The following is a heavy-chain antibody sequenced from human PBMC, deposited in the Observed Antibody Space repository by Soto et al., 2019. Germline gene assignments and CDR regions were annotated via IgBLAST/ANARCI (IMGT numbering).Heavy chain of an antibody. CDR2: VSIGGST. D-gene: IGHD2-15*01. V-gene: IGHV3-23*01. Sequence: GGSLRLSCAASGFTFSSYAMGWVRQGPGKGLGWVAVVSIGGSTHYADSVRGRFTISRDNSKNTLSLQMNSLTAEDTAVYFCAKRRGAGGHFDYWGQGALVTVSS. CDR3: AKRRGAGGHFDY. CDR1: GFTFSSYA. J-gene: IGHJ4*02.